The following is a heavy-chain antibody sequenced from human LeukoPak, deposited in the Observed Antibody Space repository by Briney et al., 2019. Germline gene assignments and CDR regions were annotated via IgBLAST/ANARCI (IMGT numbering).Heavy chain of an antibody. Sequence: SETLSLTCAVYGGSFSGYYWSWIRQPPGKGLEWIGEINHSGSTNYNPSLKGRVTISVDTSKNQFSLKLSSVTAADTAVYYCARATYSRIPFDYWGQGTLVTVSS. CDR1: GGSFSGYY. CDR3: ARATYSRIPFDY. D-gene: IGHD6-13*01. CDR2: INHSGST. V-gene: IGHV4-34*01. J-gene: IGHJ4*02.